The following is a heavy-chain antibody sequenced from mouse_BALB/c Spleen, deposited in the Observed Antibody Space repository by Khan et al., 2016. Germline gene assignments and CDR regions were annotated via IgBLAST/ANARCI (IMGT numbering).Heavy chain of an antibody. J-gene: IGHJ4*01. D-gene: IGHD2-3*01. Sequence: VQLQQSGAELVKPGASVKLSCTASGFNIKDTYMHWVKQRPEQGLEWIGRIDPANDNTKYDPKFQGKATITADTSSNTAYLQLSSLTSEDTAVYYCASTSNGYYGVLDYWGQGTSVPVSS. CDR2: IDPANDNT. CDR3: ASTSNGYYGVLDY. CDR1: GFNIKDTY. V-gene: IGHV14-3*02.